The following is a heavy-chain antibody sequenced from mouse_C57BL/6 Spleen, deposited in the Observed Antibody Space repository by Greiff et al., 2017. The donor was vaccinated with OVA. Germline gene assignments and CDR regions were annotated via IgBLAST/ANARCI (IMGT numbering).Heavy chain of an antibody. Sequence: VQLQQSVAELVRPGASVKLSCTASGFNIKNTYMHWVKQRPEQGLEWIGRIDPANGKTKYAPKFQGKATITADTSSNTAYLQLSSLTSEDTAIYYCAPIYYYGSKYFDYWGQGTTLTVSS. CDR3: APIYYYGSKYFDY. D-gene: IGHD1-1*01. CDR1: GFNIKNTY. CDR2: IDPANGKT. V-gene: IGHV14-3*01. J-gene: IGHJ2*01.